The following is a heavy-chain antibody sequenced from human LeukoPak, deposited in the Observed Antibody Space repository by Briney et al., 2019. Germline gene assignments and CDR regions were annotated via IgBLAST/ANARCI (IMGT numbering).Heavy chain of an antibody. Sequence: KPSETLSLTCTVSGASISNYYWSWIRQPPGKGLEWIGYISYSGETNYNPSLKSRVTISIDTSRNQFSLKLSSVTAADTAVYYCTRDRWVDFWGQGTLVTVSS. V-gene: IGHV4-59*01. CDR3: TRDRWVDF. D-gene: IGHD1-26*01. CDR2: ISYSGET. CDR1: GASISNYY. J-gene: IGHJ4*02.